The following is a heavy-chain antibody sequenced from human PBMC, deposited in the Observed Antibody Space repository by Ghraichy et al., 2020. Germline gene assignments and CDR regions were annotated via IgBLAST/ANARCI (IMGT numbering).Heavy chain of an antibody. CDR2: IGTAGDT. D-gene: IGHD1-14*01. CDR3: ASTDREGAFDI. Sequence: SCAASGFPFSSYDMHWVRQATGKGLEWVSAIGTAGDTYYPGSVKGRFTISRENAKNSSYLQMNSLRAGDTAVYYCASTDREGAFDIWGQGTKVTVSS. CDR1: GFPFSSYD. J-gene: IGHJ3*02. V-gene: IGHV3-13*01.